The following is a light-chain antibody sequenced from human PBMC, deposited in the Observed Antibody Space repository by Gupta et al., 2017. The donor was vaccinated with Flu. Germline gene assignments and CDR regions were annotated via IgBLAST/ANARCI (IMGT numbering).Light chain of an antibody. J-gene: IGLJ1*01. CDR3: CSYAGSYAYYV. Sequence: SSDVGGYNYVSWYQQHPGKAPKLMIYDVSKRPSGVPDRFSGSKSGNTASLTISGLQAEDEADYYCCSYAGSYAYYVFGTGTKVTVL. CDR1: SSDVGGYNY. CDR2: DVS. V-gene: IGLV2-11*01.